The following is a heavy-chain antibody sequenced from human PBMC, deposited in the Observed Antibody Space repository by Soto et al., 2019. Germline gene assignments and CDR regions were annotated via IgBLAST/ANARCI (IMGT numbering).Heavy chain of an antibody. CDR1: GGSISSGGYY. CDR3: ARDTTAMVKDYYYGMDV. J-gene: IGHJ6*02. V-gene: IGHV4-31*03. D-gene: IGHD5-18*01. CDR2: IYYSGST. Sequence: PSETLSLTCTVSGGSISSGGYYWSWIRQHPGKGLEWIGYIYYSGSTYYNPSLKSRVTISVDTSKNQFSLKLSSVTAADTAVYYCARDTTAMVKDYYYGMDVWGQGTTVTVSS.